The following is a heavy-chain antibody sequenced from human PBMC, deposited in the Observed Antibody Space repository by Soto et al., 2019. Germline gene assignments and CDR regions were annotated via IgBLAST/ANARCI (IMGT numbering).Heavy chain of an antibody. Sequence: QVQLLESGPGLVKPSGTLSLTCAVSGGSISSSNWWSWVRQPPGKGLEWIGEIYHSGSTNYNPSLKRRVTISVDKSKNQFALKQGSVTAAATAVYYCARSSSSPALHYWGPGTLVTVSS. CDR1: GGSISSSNW. J-gene: IGHJ4*02. CDR2: IYHSGST. V-gene: IGHV4-4*02. CDR3: ARSSSSPALHY. D-gene: IGHD6-6*01.